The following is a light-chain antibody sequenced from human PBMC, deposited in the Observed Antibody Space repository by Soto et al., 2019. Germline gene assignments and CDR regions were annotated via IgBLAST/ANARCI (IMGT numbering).Light chain of an antibody. V-gene: IGKV1-5*03. Sequence: DIHMTQSPYTLSASVGDRVTITCRTGQIIDNWLAWYQQKPGKPHKLLIYRASSLETGVPSRFSGSGSGTEFTLTISNLQPDDSATYYCQEYNSYFGGGTKLEIK. J-gene: IGKJ4*01. CDR1: QIIDNW. CDR2: RAS. CDR3: QEYNSY.